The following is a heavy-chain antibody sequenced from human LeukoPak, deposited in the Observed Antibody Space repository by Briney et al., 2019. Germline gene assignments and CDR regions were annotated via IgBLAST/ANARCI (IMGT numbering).Heavy chain of an antibody. Sequence: SETLSPTCTVSGGSISSYYWSWIRQPPGKGLEWIGYIYYSGSTNYNPSLKSRVTISVDTSKNQFSLKLSSVTAADTAVYYCARGDSSGYYYADWFDPWGQGTLVTVSS. CDR3: ARGDSSGYYYADWFDP. CDR2: IYYSGST. V-gene: IGHV4-59*12. CDR1: GGSISSYY. D-gene: IGHD3-22*01. J-gene: IGHJ5*02.